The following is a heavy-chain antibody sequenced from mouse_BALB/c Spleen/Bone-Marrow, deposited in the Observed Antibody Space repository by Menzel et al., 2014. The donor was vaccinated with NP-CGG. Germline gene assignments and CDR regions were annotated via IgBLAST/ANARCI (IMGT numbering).Heavy chain of an antibody. V-gene: IGHV4-1*02. CDR1: RFDFSRYW. CDR2: IIPDDSTI. J-gene: IGHJ4*01. Sequence: EVQLVESGGGLVQPGGSLKLSCAASRFDFSRYWMSWVRQAPGKGLEWIGEIIPDDSTINYTPSLKDKFIISRDNAKNTLYLQMSKVRSEDTALYYCARPGDYDAMDYWGQGTSVTVSS. CDR3: ARPGDYDAMDY.